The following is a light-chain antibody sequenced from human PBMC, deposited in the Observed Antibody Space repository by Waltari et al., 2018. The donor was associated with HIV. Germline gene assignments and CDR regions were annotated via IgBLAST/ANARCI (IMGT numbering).Light chain of an antibody. V-gene: IGLV1-47*01. CDR1: NPNIGTNF. J-gene: IGLJ3*02. CDR3: GSWDDSLSHWV. CDR2: RSD. Sequence: QSVLTQPPSASRPPGQRVLMSCSGSNPNIGTNFVSCFQQVPGRAPKLVIYRSDQRPSGVPDRFSAAKSGSSASLAITGLHSDDEAVYYCGSWDDSLSHWVFGGGTRLTV.